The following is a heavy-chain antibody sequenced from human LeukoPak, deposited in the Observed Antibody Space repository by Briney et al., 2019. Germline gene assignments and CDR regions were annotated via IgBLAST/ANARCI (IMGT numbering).Heavy chain of an antibody. D-gene: IGHD6-19*01. CDR1: GFTFSNAW. V-gene: IGHV3-15*01. CDR3: TTVVCRYSSGCMDY. J-gene: IGHJ4*02. CDR2: IKSKTDGGTT. Sequence: GGSLRLSCAAPGFTFSNAWMSWVRQAPGKGLEWVGRIKSKTDGGTTDYAAPVKGRFTISRDDSKNTLYLQMNSLKTEDTAVYYCTTVVCRYSSGCMDYWGQGTLVTVSS.